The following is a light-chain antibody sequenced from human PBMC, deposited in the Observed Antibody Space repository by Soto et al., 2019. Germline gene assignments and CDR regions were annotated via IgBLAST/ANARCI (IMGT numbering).Light chain of an antibody. J-gene: IGLJ3*02. V-gene: IGLV2-8*01. Sequence: QSVLTQPPSASGSPGQSVTLSCTGSSSDVGDYDYVSWYQQRPGKAPKLMIYAVTKRPSGVPDRFSGSKSGNTASLTVSVLPAEDEADYYCCSYGGINHLAGFGGGTKLTFL. CDR2: AVT. CDR1: SSDVGDYDY. CDR3: CSYGGINHLAG.